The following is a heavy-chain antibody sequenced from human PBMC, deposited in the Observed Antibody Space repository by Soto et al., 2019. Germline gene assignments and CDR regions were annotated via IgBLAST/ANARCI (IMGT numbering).Heavy chain of an antibody. CDR1: GYSFTSYW. CDR3: ATRVQDPGKYYYGMDV. D-gene: IGHD6-13*01. CDR2: IYPGDSDT. J-gene: IGHJ6*02. V-gene: IGHV5-51*01. Sequence: RGESLKISCKGSGYSFTSYWIGWVRQMPGKGLEWMGIIYPGDSDTRYSPSFQGQVTISADKSISTAYLQWSSLKASDTAMYYCATRVQDPGKYYYGMDVWRQGTTVTVSS.